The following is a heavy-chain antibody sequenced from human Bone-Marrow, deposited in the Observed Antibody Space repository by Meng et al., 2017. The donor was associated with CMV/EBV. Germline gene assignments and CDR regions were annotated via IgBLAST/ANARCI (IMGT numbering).Heavy chain of an antibody. J-gene: IGHJ4*02. Sequence: ASVKVSCKTSGFYFSDHFMHWVRQAPGQGLEWMGWIKPDSGATNYAQTFRDRVTMTTDSSISTAYMELIRLTSDDTAFYYCARDHNWGPDHWGQGTLVTVPS. CDR3: ARDHNWGPDH. V-gene: IGHV1-2*02. CDR1: GFYFSDHF. D-gene: IGHD1-1*01. CDR2: IKPDSGAT.